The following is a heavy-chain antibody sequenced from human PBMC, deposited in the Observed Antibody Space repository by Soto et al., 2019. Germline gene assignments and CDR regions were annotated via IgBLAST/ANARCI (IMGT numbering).Heavy chain of an antibody. D-gene: IGHD2-15*01. CDR1: GGSFSGYY. CDR2: INHSGST. CDR3: ARGDIVVVVAAVGFDP. Sequence: SETLSLTCAVYGGSFSGYYWSWIRQPPGKGLEWIGEINHSGSTNYNPSFKSRVTISVDTAKNQFSLKLSSVTAADTDVYYFARGDIVVVVAAVGFDPWGQGTLVTVSS. V-gene: IGHV4-34*01. J-gene: IGHJ5*02.